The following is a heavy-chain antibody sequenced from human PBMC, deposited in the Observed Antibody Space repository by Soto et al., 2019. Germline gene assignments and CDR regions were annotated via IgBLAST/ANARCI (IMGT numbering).Heavy chain of an antibody. CDR2: ISYDGSNK. Sequence: GGSLRLSCAASGFTFSSYAMHWVRQAPGKGLEWVAVISYDGSNKYYADSVKGRFTISRDNSKNTLYLQMNSLRAEDTAVYYCARDPSNARGLNSYYYYGMDVWGQGTTVTVYS. D-gene: IGHD3-10*01. V-gene: IGHV3-30-3*01. CDR3: ARDPSNARGLNSYYYYGMDV. J-gene: IGHJ6*02. CDR1: GFTFSSYA.